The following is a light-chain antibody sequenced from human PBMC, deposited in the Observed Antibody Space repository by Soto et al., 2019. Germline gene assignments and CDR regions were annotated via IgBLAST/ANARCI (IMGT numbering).Light chain of an antibody. V-gene: IGKV1-5*01. CDR1: QSISSW. CDR2: DAS. CDR3: QQYDSWAWA. Sequence: IQMTHSPSILSASVGDRVTITCRASQSISSWLAWYQQKPGKAPKLLIYDASSLESGVPSRFSGIGSGTEFTPPITSLQHDDFATYYCQQYDSWAWAFGKVNRVDIX. J-gene: IGKJ1*01.